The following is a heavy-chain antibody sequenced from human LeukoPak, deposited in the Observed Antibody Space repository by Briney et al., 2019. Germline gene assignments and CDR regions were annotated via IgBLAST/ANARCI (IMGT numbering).Heavy chain of an antibody. D-gene: IGHD5-18*01. CDR3: VRHGYSTDPTDY. CDR1: GYSISNTYY. V-gene: IGHV4-38-2*01. CDR2: IHHSGST. J-gene: IGHJ4*02. Sequence: SETLSLTCAVSGYSISNTYYWGWIRQPPGKGLQWIGSIHHSGSTYYTPSLKSRVTISVDTSKNQFSLNLNSATAADTAMYYCVRHGYSTDPTDYWGQGTLVTVSS.